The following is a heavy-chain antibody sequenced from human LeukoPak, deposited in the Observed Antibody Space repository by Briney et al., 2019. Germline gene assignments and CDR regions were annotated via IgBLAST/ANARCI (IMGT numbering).Heavy chain of an antibody. D-gene: IGHD6-6*01. CDR3: AGGRSSSSGHVDV. Sequence: GASVKVSCKASAGTFSSYAISWVRQAPGQGLEWMGGIIPIFGTANYAQKFQGRVTITTDESTSTAYMELSSLRSEDTAVYYCAGGRSSSSGHVDVWGKGTTVTVSS. V-gene: IGHV1-69*05. CDR1: AGTFSSYA. J-gene: IGHJ6*04. CDR2: IIPIFGTA.